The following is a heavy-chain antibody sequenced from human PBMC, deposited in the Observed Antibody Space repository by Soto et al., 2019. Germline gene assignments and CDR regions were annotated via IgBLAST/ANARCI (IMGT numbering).Heavy chain of an antibody. J-gene: IGHJ3*02. Sequence: GGSLRLSCAASGFTVSSNYMSWVRQAPGKGLEWVSVIYSGGSTYYADSVKGRFTISRDNSKNTLYLQMNSLRAEDTAVYYCARDEGAYDYIWGSYRYTGSTAFDIWGQGTMVTVSS. V-gene: IGHV3-66*01. CDR3: ARDEGAYDYIWGSYRYTGSTAFDI. CDR2: IYSGGST. D-gene: IGHD3-16*02. CDR1: GFTVSSNY.